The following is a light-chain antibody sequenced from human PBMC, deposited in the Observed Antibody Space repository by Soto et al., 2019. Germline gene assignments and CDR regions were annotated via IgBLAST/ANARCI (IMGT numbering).Light chain of an antibody. J-gene: IGKJ2*01. CDR2: ASS. V-gene: IGKV3-20*01. Sequence: EIVLTQSPRTLSLSPGDTATLSCRASQSVDRSFFAWYQQKPGQAPRLLIYASSSRTTGTPDRFTGSGSGKDFTLTISDLEPEDFAEYFCQQYGRSPPYTFGQGTKLDFK. CDR1: QSVDRSF. CDR3: QQYGRSPPYT.